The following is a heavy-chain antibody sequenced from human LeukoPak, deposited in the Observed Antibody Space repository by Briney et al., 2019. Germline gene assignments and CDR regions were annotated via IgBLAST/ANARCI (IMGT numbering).Heavy chain of an antibody. J-gene: IGHJ4*02. CDR3: AKAGSAWPYYFDY. CDR2: ISGSGGNT. V-gene: IGHV3-23*01. CDR1: GFTFSSYA. Sequence: GGSLRLSCAASGFTFSSYAMNWVRQAPGKGLEWVSAISGSGGNTYSDSLKGRFTISRDTSKNTLYLHMNSLRAEDTAVYYCAKAGSAWPYYFDYWGQGTLVTVSS. D-gene: IGHD6-19*01.